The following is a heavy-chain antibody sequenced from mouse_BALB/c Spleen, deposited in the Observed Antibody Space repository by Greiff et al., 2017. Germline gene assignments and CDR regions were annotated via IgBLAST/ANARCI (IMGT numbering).Heavy chain of an antibody. CDR3: AREGDYYGTEFAY. V-gene: IGHV2-6-7*01. CDR1: GFSLTGYG. D-gene: IGHD1-1*01. J-gene: IGHJ3*01. CDR2: IWGDGST. Sequence: VQLQQSGPGLVAPSQSLSITCTVSGFSLTGYGVNWVRQPPGKGLEWLGMIWGDGSTDYNSALKSRLSISKDNSKSQVFLKMNSLQTDDTARYYCAREGDYYGTEFAYWGQGTLVTVSA.